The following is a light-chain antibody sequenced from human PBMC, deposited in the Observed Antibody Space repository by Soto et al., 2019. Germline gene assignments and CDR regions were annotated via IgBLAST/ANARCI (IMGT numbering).Light chain of an antibody. CDR3: QQYGSSPYT. V-gene: IGKV3-20*01. Sequence: EIVLTQSPGTLSLSPGERATLSCRASQSVFNNHIGWYQQKPGQAPRRLIFGASFRATGIPDRFSGSGSGTDFTLTIPRLEPEDFAVYYCQQYGSSPYTFGQGTKVDIK. CDR2: GAS. J-gene: IGKJ2*01. CDR1: QSVFNNH.